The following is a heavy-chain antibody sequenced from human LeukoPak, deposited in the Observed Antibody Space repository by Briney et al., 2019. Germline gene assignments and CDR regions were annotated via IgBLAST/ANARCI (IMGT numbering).Heavy chain of an antibody. D-gene: IGHD5-18*01. J-gene: IGHJ4*02. Sequence: GGSLRLSCAASAFTFDDYAMHWVRQAPGRGLEWVSGISWNSGSIAYADSVKGRFTISRDNAKNSLFLQMNSLRAEDTALYYCVKDRGGNNCGLFDYWGQGTRVTVSS. CDR2: ISWNSGSI. V-gene: IGHV3-9*01. CDR3: VKDRGGNNCGLFDY. CDR1: AFTFDDYA.